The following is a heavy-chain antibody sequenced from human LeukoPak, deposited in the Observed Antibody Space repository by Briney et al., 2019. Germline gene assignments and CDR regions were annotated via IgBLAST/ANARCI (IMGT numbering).Heavy chain of an antibody. D-gene: IGHD6-19*01. CDR2: VYSSGSI. CDR3: ARDTSGWHSNAFDY. V-gene: IGHV4-4*07. CDR1: GGSVSGFY. Sequence: PSETLSLTCSVSGGSVSGFYWSWIRQPAGKGLEWIGRVYSSGSINCNPSLKSRVTMSVDTPKNQFSLKVNSVTAADTAVYYCARDTSGWHSNAFDYWGQGILVTVSS. J-gene: IGHJ4*02.